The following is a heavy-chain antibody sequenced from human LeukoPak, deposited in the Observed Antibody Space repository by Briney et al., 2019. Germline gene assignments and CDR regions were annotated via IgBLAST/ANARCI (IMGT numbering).Heavy chain of an antibody. Sequence: GESLKISCKGSGYSFTSYWIGWVRQIPGKGLEWMGIIYPGDSDTRYSPSFQGQVTISADKSISNAYLQWSSLKASDTAMYYCARHESAVAGTIDYWGQGTLVTVSS. CDR2: IYPGDSDT. V-gene: IGHV5-51*01. J-gene: IGHJ4*02. D-gene: IGHD6-19*01. CDR3: ARHESAVAGTIDY. CDR1: GYSFTSYW.